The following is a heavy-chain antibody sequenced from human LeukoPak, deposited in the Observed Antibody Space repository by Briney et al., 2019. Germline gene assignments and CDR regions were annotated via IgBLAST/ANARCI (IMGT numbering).Heavy chain of an antibody. CDR2: ISAYNGNT. D-gene: IGHD4/OR15-4a*01. V-gene: IGHV1-18*01. Sequence: ASVKLSCKASGYTFTSYGISWVRHAPGQGLEWMGWISAYNGNTNYAQKLQGRVTMTTDTSTSTAYMELRSLRSDDTAVYYCARSPSMVGSVLSDYWGQGTLVTVSS. CDR3: ARSPSMVGSVLSDY. CDR1: GYTFTSYG. J-gene: IGHJ4*02.